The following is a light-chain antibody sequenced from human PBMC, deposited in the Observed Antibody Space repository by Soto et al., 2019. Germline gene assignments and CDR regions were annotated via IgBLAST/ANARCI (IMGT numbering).Light chain of an antibody. CDR1: SSDIGGYDY. J-gene: IGLJ2*01. CDR3: SSYTSISTLI. Sequence: QSVLTQPASVSGSPGQSITISCTGTSSDIGGYDYVSWYQQLPGRAPKLIIYDVTNRLSGVSNRFSGSKSGNTASLTISGLQADDEADYYCSSYTSISTLIFGGGTKLTVL. CDR2: DVT. V-gene: IGLV2-14*01.